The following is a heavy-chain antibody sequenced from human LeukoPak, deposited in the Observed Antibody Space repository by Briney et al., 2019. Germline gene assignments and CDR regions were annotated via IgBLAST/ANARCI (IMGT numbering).Heavy chain of an antibody. V-gene: IGHV1-46*01. D-gene: IGHD2-15*01. CDR2: INPSGGST. J-gene: IGHJ4*02. CDR3: AAYQNYGSGGSCYLD. Sequence: ASVKVSCKASGYTFTSYYMHWVRQAPGQGLEWMGIINPSGGSTSYAQKFQGRVTMTRDTSTSTVYMELSSLRAEDTDVYYCAAYQNYGSGGSCYLDWGQGTLVTVSS. CDR1: GYTFTSYY.